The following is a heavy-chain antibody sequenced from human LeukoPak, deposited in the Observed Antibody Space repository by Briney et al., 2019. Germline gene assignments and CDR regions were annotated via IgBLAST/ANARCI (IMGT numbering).Heavy chain of an antibody. V-gene: IGHV1-2*02. D-gene: IGHD3-3*01. CDR2: INPNSGGT. CDR1: GYTFTSYG. Sequence: ASVKVSCKASGYTFTSYGISWVRQAPGQGLEWMGWINPNSGGTNYAQKFQGRVTMTRDTSISTAYMELSRLRSDDTAVYYCARELSLRFLEWYGVGAFDIWGQGTMVTVSS. J-gene: IGHJ3*02. CDR3: ARELSLRFLEWYGVGAFDI.